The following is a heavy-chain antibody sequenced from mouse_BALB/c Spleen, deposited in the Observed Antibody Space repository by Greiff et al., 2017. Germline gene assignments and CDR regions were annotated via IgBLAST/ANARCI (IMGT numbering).Heavy chain of an antibody. CDR3: TREGGNLWFAY. D-gene: IGHD1-1*02. CDR1: GFTFSSYT. V-gene: IGHV5-6-4*01. CDR2: ISSGGSYT. J-gene: IGHJ3*01. Sequence: EVQVVESGGGLVKPGGSLKLSCAASGFTFSSYTMSWVRQTPEKRLEWVATISSGGSYTYYPDSVKGRFTISRDNAKNTLYLQMSSLKSEDTAMYYCTREGGNLWFAYWGQGTLVTVSA.